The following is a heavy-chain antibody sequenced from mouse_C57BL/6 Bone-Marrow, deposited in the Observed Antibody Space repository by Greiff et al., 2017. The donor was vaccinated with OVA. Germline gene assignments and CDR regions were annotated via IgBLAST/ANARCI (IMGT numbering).Heavy chain of an antibody. V-gene: IGHV1-56*01. CDR3: AREAYCSNSWFAD. CDR1: GYTFTSHW. J-gene: IGHJ3*01. D-gene: IGHD2-5*01. Sequence: QVQLKESGPELVRPGASVKLSCKAPGYTFTSHWMQWVRQRPGQGLEWVGEIFPGSGSSYSYEKFTGKATLTVSTSSCTAYMQLSSLTSEDSAVYFWAREAYCSNSWFADWGQGTLVTVSA. CDR2: IFPGSGSS.